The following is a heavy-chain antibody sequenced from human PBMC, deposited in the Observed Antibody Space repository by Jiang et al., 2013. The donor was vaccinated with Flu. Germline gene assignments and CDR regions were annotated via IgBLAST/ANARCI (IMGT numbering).Heavy chain of an antibody. J-gene: IGHJ4*02. CDR2: ISAYNGNT. Sequence: EVKKPGASVKVSCKASGYTFTSYGISWVRQAPGQGLEWMGWISAYNGNTNYAQKLQGRVTMTTDTSTSTAYMELRSLRSDDTAVYYCARDFGARYCSGGSCPSGYWGQGTLVTVSS. CDR1: GYTFTSYG. D-gene: IGHD2-15*01. CDR3: ARDFGARYCSGGSCPSGY. V-gene: IGHV1-18*04.